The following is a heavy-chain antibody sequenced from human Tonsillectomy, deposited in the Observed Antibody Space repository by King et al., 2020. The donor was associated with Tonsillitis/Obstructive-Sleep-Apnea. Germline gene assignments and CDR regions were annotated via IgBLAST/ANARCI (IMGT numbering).Heavy chain of an antibody. V-gene: IGHV1-46*01. J-gene: IGHJ3*02. CDR2: INPSGGST. CDR1: GYTFTSYY. CDR3: ARELPGPDAFDI. Sequence: QLVQSGAEVKKPGASVKVSCKASGYTFTSYYMHWVRQAPGQGLEWMGIINPSGGSTSYAQKFQGRVPMTRDTSTSTVYMELSSLRSEDTAVYYCARELPGPDAFDIWGQGTMVTVSS.